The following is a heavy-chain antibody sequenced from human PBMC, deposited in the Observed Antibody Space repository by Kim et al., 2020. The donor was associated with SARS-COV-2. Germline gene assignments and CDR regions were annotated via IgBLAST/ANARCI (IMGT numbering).Heavy chain of an antibody. D-gene: IGHD7-27*01. J-gene: IGHJ4*02. CDR1: GFTVSSNH. CDR2: IYSDGST. V-gene: IGHV3-53*01. CDR3: INSNWGSY. Sequence: GGSLRLSCAVSGFTVSSNHMSWVRQAPGKGLEWVSIIYSDGSTYYADSVMGRFTISRDNSKNTVYLQMNTLRAEDTAVYYCINSNWGSYWGQGTLVTVPS.